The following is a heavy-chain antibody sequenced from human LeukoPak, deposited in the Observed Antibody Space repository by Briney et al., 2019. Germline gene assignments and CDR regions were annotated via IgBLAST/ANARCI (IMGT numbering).Heavy chain of an antibody. D-gene: IGHD2-2*01. V-gene: IGHV1-8*03. CDR2: MNPNSGNT. Sequence: GASVKVSCKASGYTFTSYDINWVRQATGQGLEWMGWMNPNSGNTGYAQKFQGRVTITRNTSISTAYMELSSLRSEDTAVYYCARGWAHGYCSSTSCYSGYMDVWGKGTTVTISS. CDR1: GYTFTSYD. CDR3: ARGWAHGYCSSTSCYSGYMDV. J-gene: IGHJ6*03.